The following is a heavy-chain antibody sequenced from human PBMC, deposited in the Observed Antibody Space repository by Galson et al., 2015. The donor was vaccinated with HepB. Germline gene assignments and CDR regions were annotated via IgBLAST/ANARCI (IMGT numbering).Heavy chain of an antibody. V-gene: IGHV5-51*01. CDR1: GYSFTKYW. CDR2: IYPDDSDT. CDR3: ARTDYGGNLGHYQH. Sequence: QSGAEVKKPGESLKISCKGSGYSFTKYWIAWVRQMPGKGLEWMGIIYPDDSDTRYSSSFQGQVTISADKSINTAYIQWSSLKASDTAMYYCARTDYGGNLGHYQHWGQGTLVTVAS. D-gene: IGHD4-23*01. J-gene: IGHJ1*01.